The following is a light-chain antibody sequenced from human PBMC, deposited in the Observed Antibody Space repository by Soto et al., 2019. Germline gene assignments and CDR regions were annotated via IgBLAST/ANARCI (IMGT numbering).Light chain of an antibody. CDR2: DAR. J-gene: IGLJ1*01. V-gene: IGLV2-18*01. CDR1: STDFVSYNR. CDR3: SLYTSENTYV. Sequence: QSALTQPPSVSGSPGQSVTISCTGTSTDFVSYNRVSWYQQPPGTAPKLIIYDARNRPSGVPDRFSGSKSGNTASLTISGLQAADEADYYCSLYTSENTYVFGTGTKVTVL.